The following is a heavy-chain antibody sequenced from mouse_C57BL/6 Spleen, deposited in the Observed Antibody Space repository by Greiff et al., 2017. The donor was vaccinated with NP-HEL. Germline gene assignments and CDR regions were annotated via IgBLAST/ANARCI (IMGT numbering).Heavy chain of an antibody. D-gene: IGHD1-1*01. CDR1: GFTFSSYA. Sequence: EVQVVESGEGLVKPGGSLKLSCAASGFTFSSYAMSWVRQTPEKRLEWVAYISSGGDYIYYADTVKGRFTISGDKARNTLYLQMSSLKSEDTAMYYCTREGYGSSLDYWGQGTTLTVSS. V-gene: IGHV5-9-1*02. CDR3: TREGYGSSLDY. CDR2: ISSGGDYI. J-gene: IGHJ2*01.